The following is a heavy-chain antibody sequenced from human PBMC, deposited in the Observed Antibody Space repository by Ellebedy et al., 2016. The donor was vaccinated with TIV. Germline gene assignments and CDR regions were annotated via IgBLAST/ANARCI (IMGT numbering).Heavy chain of an antibody. J-gene: IGHJ4*02. CDR3: AKDMGAGVRGVPVDY. CDR2: INWDGGST. CDR1: GFTLDDYA. D-gene: IGHD3-10*01. V-gene: IGHV3-43D*03. Sequence: GESLKISXAASGFTLDDYAMHWVRQVPGKGLEWVSLINWDGGSTYYADSLQGRFIISRDNSKNSVYLQMRSLRPEDTGLYYCAKDMGAGVRGVPVDYWGQGTQVTVSS.